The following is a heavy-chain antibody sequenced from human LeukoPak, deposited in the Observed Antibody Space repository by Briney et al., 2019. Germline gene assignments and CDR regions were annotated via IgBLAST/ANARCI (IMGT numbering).Heavy chain of an antibody. V-gene: IGHV4-39*01. CDR1: GGSISSSNYY. CDR2: IYYSGNT. D-gene: IGHD1-26*01. Sequence: PSETLSLTCTVSGGSISSSNYYWGWIRQPPGKGLEWIGSIYYSGNTYYNPSLKSRVTISADTSKNQFSLRLSSVTAADTAVYYCARRARGTYLYYFDYWGQGTLVSVSS. CDR3: ARRARGTYLYYFDY. J-gene: IGHJ4*02.